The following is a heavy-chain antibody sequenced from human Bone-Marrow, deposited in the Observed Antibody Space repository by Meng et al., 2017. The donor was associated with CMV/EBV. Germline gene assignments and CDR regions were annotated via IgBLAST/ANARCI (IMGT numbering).Heavy chain of an antibody. CDR1: GDSVSSNSAA. CDR2: TYYRPKWYN. J-gene: IGHJ4*02. D-gene: IGHD6-19*01. CDR3: ARAPVAAPGGFFDY. Sequence: SETLSLTCAISGDSVSSNSAAWNWIRQSPSRGLEWLGRTYYRPKWYNDYAVSVKSRITINPDTSKNQFSLQLNSVTPEDTAVYYCARAPVAAPGGFFDYWGQGTLVTVSS. V-gene: IGHV6-1*01.